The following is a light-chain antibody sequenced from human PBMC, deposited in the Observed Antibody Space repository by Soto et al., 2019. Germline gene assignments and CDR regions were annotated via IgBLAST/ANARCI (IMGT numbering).Light chain of an antibody. CDR1: QSVSST. Sequence: VLTQSPATLSVSPGERATLSCRASQSVSSTLAWYQQNPGQAPRLLIYGASTRATGIPARFSGSGSGTEFTLTISSLQSEDFAVYYWQQYNNWPPLTFGGGTKVEIK. CDR3: QQYNNWPPLT. J-gene: IGKJ4*01. CDR2: GAS. V-gene: IGKV3-15*01.